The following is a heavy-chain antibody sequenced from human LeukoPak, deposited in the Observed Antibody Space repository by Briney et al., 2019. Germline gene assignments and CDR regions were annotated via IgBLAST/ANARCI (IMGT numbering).Heavy chain of an antibody. J-gene: IGHJ3*02. CDR2: ISSSGST. CDR3: ARGPYSYDSSGAFDI. Sequence: SETLSLTCTVSGDSISSGDYYWSWIRQPAGKGLEWIGRISSSGSTNYNPSLKSRVTISVDAPKNQFSLKLSSVTAADTAVYFCARGPYSYDSSGAFDIWGQGTMVTVSS. V-gene: IGHV4-61*02. D-gene: IGHD3-22*01. CDR1: GDSISSGDYY.